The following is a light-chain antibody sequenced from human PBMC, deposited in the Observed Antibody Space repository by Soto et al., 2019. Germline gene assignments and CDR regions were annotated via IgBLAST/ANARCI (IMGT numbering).Light chain of an antibody. V-gene: IGKV1-39*01. CDR1: QSISSY. CDR2: AAS. J-gene: IGKJ1*01. Sequence: DIQMTQSPSSLSASVGDRVTITCRASQSISSYLNWYQQKPGKAPKLLIYAASNLQSGVPSRFSGGGSGTDFTLTISSLQPEDFATYYCQQANSFPWTFGQGTKVDIK. CDR3: QQANSFPWT.